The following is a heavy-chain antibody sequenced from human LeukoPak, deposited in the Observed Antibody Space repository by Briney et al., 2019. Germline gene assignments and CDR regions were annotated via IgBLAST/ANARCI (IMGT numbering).Heavy chain of an antibody. CDR1: GFTFSSYW. CDR2: IKQDGSEK. CDR3: ARANHYGLIYNWNVKYYFDY. J-gene: IGHJ4*02. V-gene: IGHV3-7*01. D-gene: IGHD1-20*01. Sequence: PGGSLRLSCAASGFTFSSYWMSWVRQAPGKGLEWVANIKQDGSEKYYVDSVKGRFTISRDNAKNSLYLQMNSLRAEDTAVYYCARANHYGLIYNWNVKYYFDYWGQGTLVTVSS.